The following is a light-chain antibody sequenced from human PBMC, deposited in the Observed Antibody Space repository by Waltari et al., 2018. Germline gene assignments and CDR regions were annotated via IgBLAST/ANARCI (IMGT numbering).Light chain of an antibody. J-gene: IGKJ1*01. V-gene: IGKV1-39*01. Sequence: DIQMTQSPSSLSASVVDRVTITCRASQSISSYLNWYQQKPGKAPKFLIYAASSLQSGVPSRFSGSRSGTDFTLTISSLQPEDFAVYYCQQYYQWPWTFGQGTKVEIK. CDR1: QSISSY. CDR2: AAS. CDR3: QQYYQWPWT.